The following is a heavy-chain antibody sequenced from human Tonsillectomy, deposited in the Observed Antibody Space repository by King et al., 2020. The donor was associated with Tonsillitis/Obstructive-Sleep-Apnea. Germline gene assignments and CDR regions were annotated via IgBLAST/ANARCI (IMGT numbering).Heavy chain of an antibody. V-gene: IGHV4-34*01. CDR3: ARNYEERPPSV. D-gene: IGHD1-1*01. CDR2: INHSEST. Sequence: VQLQQWGAGLLKPSETLSLTCAVYGGSFSGYYWSWIRQPPGKGLEWIGEINHSESTNYNPSLKSRVTISVDTSKNQFSLKLSSVTAADPAVYYCARNYEERPPSVWGKGTTVTVSS. CDR1: GGSFSGYY. J-gene: IGHJ6*04.